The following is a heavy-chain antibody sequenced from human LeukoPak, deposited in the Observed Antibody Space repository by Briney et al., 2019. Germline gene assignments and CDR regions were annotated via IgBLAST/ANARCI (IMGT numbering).Heavy chain of an antibody. D-gene: IGHD3-22*01. CDR3: ARYYYDSSGYSYYFDY. V-gene: IGHV3-53*01. Sequence: PGGSPRLSCAASGFIVSSNYMSWVRQAPGKGLEWVSVIYSDGSTYYADSVKGRFTISRDNSKNTLYLHMNSLRAEDTAVYYCARYYYDSSGYSYYFDYWGQGTLVTVSS. CDR2: IYSDGST. J-gene: IGHJ4*02. CDR1: GFIVSSNY.